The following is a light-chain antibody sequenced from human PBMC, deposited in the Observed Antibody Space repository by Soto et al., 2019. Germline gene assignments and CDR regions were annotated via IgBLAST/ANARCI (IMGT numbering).Light chain of an antibody. V-gene: IGKV3-20*01. CDR3: QQYGNTART. CDR2: GAS. Sequence: EIVLTQSPGTLSLSPGERATLSCRASQSVASNYLAWYQQKPGQAPRLLLYGASSRATGIPDRFSGSGSGTDFTLTVSRLEPEDFAVYYWQQYGNTARTFGQGTKVEIK. CDR1: QSVASNY. J-gene: IGKJ1*01.